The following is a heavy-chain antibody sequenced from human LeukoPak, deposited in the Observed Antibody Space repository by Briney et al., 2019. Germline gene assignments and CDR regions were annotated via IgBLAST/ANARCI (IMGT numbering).Heavy chain of an antibody. V-gene: IGHV4-59*08. CDR2: IYYSGST. J-gene: IGHJ4*02. CDR1: GGSFSSYY. Sequence: SETLSLTCTVSGGSFSSYYWCWIRQPPGKGLEWIGYIYYSGSTNYNPSLKSRVTISVDTSKNQFSLKLSSVTAADTAVYYCARISSLGDYVWGSYRYGESYFDYWGQGTLVTVSS. D-gene: IGHD3-16*02. CDR3: ARISSLGDYVWGSYRYGESYFDY.